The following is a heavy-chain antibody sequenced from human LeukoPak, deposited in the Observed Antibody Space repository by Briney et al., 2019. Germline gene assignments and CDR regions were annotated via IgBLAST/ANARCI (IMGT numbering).Heavy chain of an antibody. CDR3: ATRLGYCSSTSCYAADDAFDI. Sequence: SVKVSCKASGGTFSSYAISWVRQAPGQGLEWMGGIIPIFGTANYAQKFQGRVTITADESTSTAYMELSSLRSEDTAVYYCATRLGYCSSTSCYAADDAFDIWGQGTMVTVSS. J-gene: IGHJ3*02. CDR2: IIPIFGTA. V-gene: IGHV1-69*13. CDR1: GGTFSSYA. D-gene: IGHD2-2*01.